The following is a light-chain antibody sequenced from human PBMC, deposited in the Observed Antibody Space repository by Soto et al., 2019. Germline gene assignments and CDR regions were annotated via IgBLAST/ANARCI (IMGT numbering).Light chain of an antibody. CDR2: GAS. CDR1: QSVSNIY. Sequence: ENVLTQSPGTLSLSPGERATLSCRASQSVSNIYVAWYQQKPGQVPRLLIYGASSRATGIPDRFSGSGSGTDFTLTITRLEPDDSAVYYCQQHGISHITFGQGTKVDIK. J-gene: IGKJ1*01. V-gene: IGKV3-20*01. CDR3: QQHGISHIT.